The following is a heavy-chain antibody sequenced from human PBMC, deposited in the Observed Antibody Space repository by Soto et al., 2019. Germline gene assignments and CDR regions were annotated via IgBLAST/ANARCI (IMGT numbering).Heavy chain of an antibody. V-gene: IGHV4-31*03. D-gene: IGHD2-21*02. CDR1: GGSISSGGYY. J-gene: IGHJ6*02. CDR3: ASGDCGGDCYPYYYYSMDV. CDR2: IYYSGST. Sequence: QVQLQESGPGLVKPSQTLSLTCTVSGGSISSGGYYWSWIRQHPGKGLEWIGYIYYSGSTYYNPSLKSRVTISVDTSKNQFSLKLSSVTAADTAVYYCASGDCGGDCYPYYYYSMDVWGQGTTVTVSS.